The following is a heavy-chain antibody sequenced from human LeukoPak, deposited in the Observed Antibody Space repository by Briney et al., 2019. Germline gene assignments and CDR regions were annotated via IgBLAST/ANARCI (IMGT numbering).Heavy chain of an antibody. CDR1: GFTFSDYY. CDR2: ISTSGSTI. Sequence: GSLRLSCAASGFTFSDYYMSWIRQAPGKGPEWVSYISTSGSTIYYADSVKGRFTISRDNAKNSLYLQMNSLRAEDTAVYYCARCYDSSGYYSNYHMDVWGKGTTVTVS. CDR3: ARCYDSSGYYSNYHMDV. V-gene: IGHV3-11*04. D-gene: IGHD3-22*01. J-gene: IGHJ6*03.